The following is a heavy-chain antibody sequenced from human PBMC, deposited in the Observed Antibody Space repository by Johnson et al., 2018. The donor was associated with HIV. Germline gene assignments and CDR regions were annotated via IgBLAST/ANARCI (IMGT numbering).Heavy chain of an antibody. D-gene: IGHD6-13*01. CDR2: IRYDGSNK. CDR3: AKDTGAAGTRGYAFDI. V-gene: IGHV3-30*02. CDR1: GFTFSSYG. J-gene: IGHJ3*02. Sequence: QVQLVESGGGVVQPGGSLRLSCAASGFTFSSYGMHWVRQAPGKGLEWVAFIRYDGSNKYYADSVKGRFTISRDNSKNTLYLQMNSLRVEDTAVYYCAKDTGAAGTRGYAFDIWGQGTMVTVSS.